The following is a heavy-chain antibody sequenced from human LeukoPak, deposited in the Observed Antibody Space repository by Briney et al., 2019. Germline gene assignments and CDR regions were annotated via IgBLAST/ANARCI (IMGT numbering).Heavy chain of an antibody. Sequence: SDTLSLTCAVSGYSITSSNWWGWIRQPPGQGLEWIGYTYYSGSTYYNPSLKSRVTISVDTSKNQFSLKLSSTTAADTAVYYCARAPNWNGLFDYWGQGTLATVSS. CDR1: GYSITSSNW. CDR3: ARAPNWNGLFDY. J-gene: IGHJ4*02. CDR2: TYYSGST. D-gene: IGHD1-1*01. V-gene: IGHV4-28*03.